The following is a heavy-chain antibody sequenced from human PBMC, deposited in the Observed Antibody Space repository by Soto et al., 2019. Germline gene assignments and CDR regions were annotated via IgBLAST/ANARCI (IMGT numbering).Heavy chain of an antibody. D-gene: IGHD6-19*01. Sequence: ASVKVSCKASGYTFTSYAMHWVRQAPGQRLEWMGWINAGNGNTKYSQKFQGRVTITRDTSASTAYMELSSLRSEDTAVYYCARGRVQWLVRLRYYYGMDVWGQGTTVTVSS. V-gene: IGHV1-3*01. CDR2: INAGNGNT. J-gene: IGHJ6*02. CDR1: GYTFTSYA. CDR3: ARGRVQWLVRLRYYYGMDV.